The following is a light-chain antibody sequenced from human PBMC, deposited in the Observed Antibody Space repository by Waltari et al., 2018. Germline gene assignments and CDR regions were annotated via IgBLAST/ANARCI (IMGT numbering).Light chain of an antibody. V-gene: IGLV2-23*01. CDR2: DDI. CDR1: SSDFRTYNL. Sequence: QSALTQPASVSGSPGQSITISCTGISSDFRTYNLVSWYQQHPGEAPKLRINDDIKRPSGFSNRFSGSKSGDPASLTISGLQAEDESDYYCCSYAGVSTWVFGGGTKVTVL. CDR3: CSYAGVSTWV. J-gene: IGLJ3*02.